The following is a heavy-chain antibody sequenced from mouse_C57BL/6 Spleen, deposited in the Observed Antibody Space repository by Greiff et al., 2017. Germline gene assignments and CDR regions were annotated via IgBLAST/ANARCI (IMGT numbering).Heavy chain of an antibody. CDR1: GYTFTDYY. Sequence: VQLQQSGPELVKPGASVKISCKASGYTFTDYYMNWVKQSHGKSLEWIGDINPNNGGTSYNQKFKGKATLTVDKSSSTAYMELRSLTSEDSAVYYCARSASLPDYWGQGTTLTVSS. CDR2: INPNNGGT. CDR3: ARSASLPDY. D-gene: IGHD6-1*01. V-gene: IGHV1-26*01. J-gene: IGHJ2*01.